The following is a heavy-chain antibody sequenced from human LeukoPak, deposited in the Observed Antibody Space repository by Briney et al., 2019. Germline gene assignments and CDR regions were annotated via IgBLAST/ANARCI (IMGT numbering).Heavy chain of an antibody. CDR1: GGSISNYY. J-gene: IGHJ6*03. CDR2: IYTSGST. V-gene: IGHV4-4*07. D-gene: IGHD6-6*01. Sequence: SETLSLTCTVSGGSISNYYWSWVRQPAGKGLEWIGRIYTSGSTTYDPSLKSRVTMSVDTSKNQFSLKLSSVTAADTAVYYCARVFGQLGTFYHYYYMDVWGKGTTVTVSS. CDR3: ARVFGQLGTFYHYYYMDV.